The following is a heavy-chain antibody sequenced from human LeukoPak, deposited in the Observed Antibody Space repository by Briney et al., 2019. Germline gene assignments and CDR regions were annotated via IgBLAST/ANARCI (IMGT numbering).Heavy chain of an antibody. J-gene: IGHJ4*02. V-gene: IGHV3-20*04. D-gene: IGHD6-13*01. CDR2: INWNGGST. CDR3: ARASGYSSSWYGSVY. CDR1: GFTFDDYG. Sequence: RPGGSLRLSCAASGFTFDDYGMSWVRQAPGKGLEWVSGINWNGGSTGYADSAKGRFTISRDNAKNSLYLQMNSLRAEDTALYYCARASGYSSSWYGSVYWGQGTLVTVSS.